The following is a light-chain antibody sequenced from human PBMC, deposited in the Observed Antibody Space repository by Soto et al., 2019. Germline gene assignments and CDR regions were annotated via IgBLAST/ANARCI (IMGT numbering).Light chain of an antibody. V-gene: IGLV2-8*01. CDR1: SSDIGGSNF. CDR2: EVS. J-gene: IGLJ2*01. CDR3: SSHAKGNNFGVV. Sequence: QSALTQPPSASGSPGQSVTISCTGSSSDIGGSNFVSWYQQHPGKVPRLVISEVSKRPSGVPDRFSGSKSGNTASLTVSGLQAEDEADYYCSSHAKGNNFGVVFGGGTKLTVL.